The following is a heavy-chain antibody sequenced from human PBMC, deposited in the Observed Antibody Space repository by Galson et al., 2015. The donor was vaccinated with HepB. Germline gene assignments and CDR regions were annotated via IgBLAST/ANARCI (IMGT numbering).Heavy chain of an antibody. CDR3: AKVGYSSSWYYYYGMDV. CDR1: GFTFSSYA. J-gene: IGHJ6*02. CDR2: ISGSGGST. V-gene: IGHV3-23*01. Sequence: SLRLSCAASGFTFSSYAMSWVRQTPGKGLEWVSAISGSGGSTYYADSVKGRFTISRDNSKNTLYLQMNSLRAEDTAVYYCAKVGYSSSWYYYYGMDVWGQGTTVTVSS. D-gene: IGHD6-13*01.